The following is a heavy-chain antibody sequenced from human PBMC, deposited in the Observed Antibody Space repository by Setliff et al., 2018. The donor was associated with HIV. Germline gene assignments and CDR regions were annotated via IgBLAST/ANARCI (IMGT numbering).Heavy chain of an antibody. V-gene: IGHV4-39*07. J-gene: IGHJ6*02. CDR3: ASPKERYYYGSGTNVREYYGMDV. Sequence: SETLSLTCTVSGGSISSSSYYWGWIRQPPGKGLEWIGSIYFSGTTYYNPSLKSRITISVDTSKNQFSLKVNSVTAADTAVYYCASPKERYYYGSGTNVREYYGMDVWGQGTTVTVSS. CDR1: GGSISSSSYY. CDR2: IYFSGTT. D-gene: IGHD3-10*01.